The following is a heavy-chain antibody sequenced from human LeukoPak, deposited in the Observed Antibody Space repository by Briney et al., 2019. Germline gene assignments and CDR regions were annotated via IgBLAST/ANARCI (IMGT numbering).Heavy chain of an antibody. CDR2: ISWNSCNI. J-gene: IGHJ4*02. CDR3: AKASQDYYDSSGYKDY. Sequence: PGRSLRLSCAASGFTFYVYAMHCVRQAPGKGLGCVSGISWNSCNIGYADSVKGRITISRNNAKNSLYLQMNSLRAENTALYYCAKASQDYYDSSGYKDYWGQGTLVTVSS. D-gene: IGHD3-22*01. CDR1: GFTFYVYA. V-gene: IGHV3-9*01.